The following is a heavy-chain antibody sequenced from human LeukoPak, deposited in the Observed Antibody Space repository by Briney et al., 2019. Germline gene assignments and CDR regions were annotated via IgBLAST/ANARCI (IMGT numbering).Heavy chain of an antibody. CDR2: ISGSGGST. CDR3: ARWDGYGDY. J-gene: IGHJ4*02. CDR1: GFNFSNYA. V-gene: IGHV3-23*01. Sequence: PGGSLRLSCAASGFNFSNYAMSWVRQAPGKGLEWVSAISGSGGSTYYADSVKGRFTISRDNSKNTLYLQMNSLRAEDTAVYYCARWDGYGDYWGQGTLVTVSS. D-gene: IGHD5-24*01.